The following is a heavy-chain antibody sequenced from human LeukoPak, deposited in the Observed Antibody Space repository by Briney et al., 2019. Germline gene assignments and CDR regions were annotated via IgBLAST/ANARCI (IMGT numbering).Heavy chain of an antibody. CDR1: GFTFSSYG. J-gene: IGHJ3*02. CDR3: ARDELPYYYDSSGYQDI. D-gene: IGHD3-22*01. V-gene: IGHV3-48*03. CDR2: ISSSGSTI. Sequence: QPGGSLRLSCAASGFTFSSYGMNWVRQAPGKGLEWVSYISSSGSTIYYADSVKGRFTISRDNAKNSLYLQMNSLRAEDTAVYYCARDELPYYYDSSGYQDIWGQGTMVTVSS.